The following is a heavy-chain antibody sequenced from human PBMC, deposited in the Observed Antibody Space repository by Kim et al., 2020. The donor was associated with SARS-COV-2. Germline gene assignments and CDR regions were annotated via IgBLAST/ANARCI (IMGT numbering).Heavy chain of an antibody. CDR3: ARDRRLGEVSLYPYYFYY. V-gene: IGHV4-59*01. J-gene: IGHJ6*01. Sequence: SETLSLTCTVSGGSISSYYWSWIRQPPGKGLEWIGYIYYSGSTNYNPSLKSRVTISVDTSKNQFSLKLSSVTAADTAVYYCARDRRLGEVSLYPYYFYY. D-gene: IGHD3-16*02. CDR1: GGSISSYY. CDR2: IYYSGST.